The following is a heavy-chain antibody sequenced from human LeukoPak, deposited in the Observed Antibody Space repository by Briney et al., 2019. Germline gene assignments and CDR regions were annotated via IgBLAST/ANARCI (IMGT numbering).Heavy chain of an antibody. CDR1: GGTFSNYA. Sequence: SVKVSCKASGGTFSNYAVNWVRQAPGQGLEWMGWIIPVLGTANSAQRFQGRVTITADKSPTTTYMGLNSLRSEDTAVYYCARSLHNWNDGIDYYYYYMGVWGKGTTVTVSS. V-gene: IGHV1-69*10. D-gene: IGHD1-20*01. J-gene: IGHJ6*03. CDR3: ARSLHNWNDGIDYYYYYMGV. CDR2: IIPVLGTA.